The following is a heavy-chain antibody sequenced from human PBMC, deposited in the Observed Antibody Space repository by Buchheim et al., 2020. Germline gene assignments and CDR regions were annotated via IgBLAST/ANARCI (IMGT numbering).Heavy chain of an antibody. CDR1: GGSISSYY. J-gene: IGHJ5*02. D-gene: IGHD6-19*01. V-gene: IGHV4-59*01. CDR2: IYYSGST. Sequence: QVQLQESGPGLVKPSETLSLTCTVSGGSISSYYWSWIRQPPGKGLEWIGYIYYSGSTNYNPSLKSRVTLSVDTSKNQFSLKLSAVTAADTAVYYCAGSGRLDWFDPWGQGTL. CDR3: AGSGRLDWFDP.